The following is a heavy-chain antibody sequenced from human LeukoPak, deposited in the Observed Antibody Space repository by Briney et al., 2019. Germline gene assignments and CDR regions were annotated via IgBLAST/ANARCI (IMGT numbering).Heavy chain of an antibody. J-gene: IGHJ4*02. CDR3: ARSDRYNWNGPRRY. Sequence: PSETLSLTCAVYGGSFSGYYWSWIRQPPGKGLEWIGEINHSGSTNYNPSLKSRVTISVDTSKNQFSLKLSSVTAADTAVYYCARSDRYNWNGPRRYWGQGTLVTVSS. CDR2: INHSGST. V-gene: IGHV4-34*01. CDR1: GGSFSGYY. D-gene: IGHD1-1*01.